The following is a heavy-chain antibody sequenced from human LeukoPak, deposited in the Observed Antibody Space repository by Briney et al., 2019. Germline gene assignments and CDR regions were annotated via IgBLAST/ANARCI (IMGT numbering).Heavy chain of an antibody. J-gene: IGHJ4*02. V-gene: IGHV1-2*02. CDR3: ARDRSGWYRPFDY. CDR2: INPNSGGT. D-gene: IGHD6-19*01. CDR1: GGTFSSYA. Sequence: ASVKVSCKASGGTFSSYAISWVRQAPGQGLEWMGWINPNSGGTNYAQKFQGRVTMTRDTSISTAYMELSRLRSDDTAVYYCARDRSGWYRPFDYWGQGTLVTVSS.